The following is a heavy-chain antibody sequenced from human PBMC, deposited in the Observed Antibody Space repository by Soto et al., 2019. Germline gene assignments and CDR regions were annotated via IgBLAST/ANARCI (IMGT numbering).Heavy chain of an antibody. CDR1: GGSFSGYY. CDR3: ASRKDYGRYYYFGL. D-gene: IGHD4-17*01. V-gene: IGHV4-34*01. Sequence: QVQLQQWGAGLLKPSETLSLTCAVYGGSFSGYYWTWVRQPPGKGLEWIGEINHSGSTNYNPSLKSRVTISVDTSKQQFSLVLSSAPAADTAVYYCASRKDYGRYYYFGLWGRGSLGTVSS. J-gene: IGHJ2*01. CDR2: INHSGST.